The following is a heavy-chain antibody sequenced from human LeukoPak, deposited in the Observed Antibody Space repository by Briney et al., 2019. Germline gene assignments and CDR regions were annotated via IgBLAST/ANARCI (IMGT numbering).Heavy chain of an antibody. CDR3: AREGSLEYYFDY. CDR1: GFFFNTYW. D-gene: IGHD3-10*01. Sequence: GGSLRLSCAASGFFFNTYWMHWVRQAPGKGLVWVSRINSDGSKTSHAASVKGRFTISRDNAKNTLYLQMNGLRAEDTAVYYCAREGSLEYYFDYWGRGTLVTVSS. CDR2: INSDGSKT. V-gene: IGHV3-74*01. J-gene: IGHJ4*02.